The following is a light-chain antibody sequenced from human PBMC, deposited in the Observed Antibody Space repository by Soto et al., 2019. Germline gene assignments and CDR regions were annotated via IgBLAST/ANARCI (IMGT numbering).Light chain of an antibody. CDR3: QKHGNWPLT. J-gene: IGKJ1*01. Sequence: EIVLTQSPATLSLSPGERATLSCRASQSVSSYFAWYQQKPGQAPRLLIYDASNRATGIPARFSGSGSGTDFPLTISSLDPEDFAVYYCQKHGNWPLTFGQGAKVEIK. V-gene: IGKV3-11*01. CDR2: DAS. CDR1: QSVSSY.